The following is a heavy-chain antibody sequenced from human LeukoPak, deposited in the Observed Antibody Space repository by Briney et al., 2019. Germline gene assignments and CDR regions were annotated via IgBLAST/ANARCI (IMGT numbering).Heavy chain of an antibody. CDR2: IKQDGSEK. D-gene: IGHD4-17*01. CDR3: ARDEDGDLDY. V-gene: IGHV3-7*03. J-gene: IGHJ4*02. Sequence: PGGSLRLSCGASGFTFSSFWMAWVRQSPGKGLEWVANIKQDGSEKYYVDSVEGRFTISRDNAKNSVYLQMNSLRAEDTAVYYCARDEDGDLDYWGQGTLVTVSS. CDR1: GFTFSSFW.